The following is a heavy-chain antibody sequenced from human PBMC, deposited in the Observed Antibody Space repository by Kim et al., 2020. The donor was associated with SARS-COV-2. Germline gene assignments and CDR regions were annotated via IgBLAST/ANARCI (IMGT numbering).Heavy chain of an antibody. Sequence: GGSLRLSCAASGFTFSGSAMHWVRQASGKGLEWVGRIRSKAKSYATAYAASVKGRFTISRDDSNNTAYLQMNSLKTEDTAVYYCTGSDIVATIDNYYGMDVWGQGTTVTVSS. CDR1: GFTFSGSA. CDR3: TGSDIVATIDNYYGMDV. J-gene: IGHJ6*02. V-gene: IGHV3-73*01. D-gene: IGHD5-12*01. CDR2: IRSKAKSYAT.